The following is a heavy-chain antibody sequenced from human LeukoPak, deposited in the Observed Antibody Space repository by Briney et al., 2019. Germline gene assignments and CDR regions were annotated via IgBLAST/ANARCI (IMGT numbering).Heavy chain of an antibody. V-gene: IGHV3-74*01. J-gene: IGHJ4*02. CDR1: GFTFTNYW. CDR2: INSDGSVT. D-gene: IGHD1-26*01. Sequence: PGGSLRLSCAASGFTFTNYWIHWVRQAPGEGLVWVSRINSDGSVTRYADSVKGRFTISRHNAKNTVFLQMNSLKTEDTAVYYCARDRGALDSWGQGTLVTVSS. CDR3: ARDRGALDS.